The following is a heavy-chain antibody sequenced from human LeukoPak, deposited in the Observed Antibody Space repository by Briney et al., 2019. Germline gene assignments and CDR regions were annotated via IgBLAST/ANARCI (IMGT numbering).Heavy chain of an antibody. V-gene: IGHV3-21*01. Sequence: GGSLRLSCAASGFTFSSYTMNWVRRAPGKGLEWVSSIGSRKNYMYYADSVTGRFTISRDNAENSLYLQMNSLRAEDTAVYYCAREKKVVAATSYDAFDIWGQGTMVTVSS. J-gene: IGHJ3*02. CDR2: IGSRKNYM. CDR3: AREKKVVAATSYDAFDI. D-gene: IGHD2-15*01. CDR1: GFTFSSYT.